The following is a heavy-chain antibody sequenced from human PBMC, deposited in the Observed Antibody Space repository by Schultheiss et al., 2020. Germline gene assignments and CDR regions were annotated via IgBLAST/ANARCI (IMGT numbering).Heavy chain of an antibody. Sequence: KVSCKASGFTFTSSAVQWVRQARGQRLEWIGWIVVGSGNTNYAQKFQERVTITRDMSTSTAYMELSSLRSEDTAVYYCAADLHYYDSSGYYSDAFDIWGKGTMVTVSS. CDR3: AADLHYYDSSGYYSDAFDI. CDR1: GFTFTSSA. D-gene: IGHD3-22*01. CDR2: IVVGSGNT. V-gene: IGHV1-58*01. J-gene: IGHJ3*02.